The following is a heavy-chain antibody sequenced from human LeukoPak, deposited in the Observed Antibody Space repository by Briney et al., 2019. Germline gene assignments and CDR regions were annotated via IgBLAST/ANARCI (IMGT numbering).Heavy chain of an antibody. Sequence: GGSLRLSCAASEFTFSSYGMHWVRRAPGKGLEWVAFIRYDGSNKYYADSVKGRFTISRDNSKNTLYLQMNSLRAEDTAVYYCAKDMMAAAGRFDYWGQGTLVTVSS. CDR1: EFTFSSYG. CDR3: AKDMMAAAGRFDY. D-gene: IGHD6-13*01. V-gene: IGHV3-30*02. J-gene: IGHJ4*02. CDR2: IRYDGSNK.